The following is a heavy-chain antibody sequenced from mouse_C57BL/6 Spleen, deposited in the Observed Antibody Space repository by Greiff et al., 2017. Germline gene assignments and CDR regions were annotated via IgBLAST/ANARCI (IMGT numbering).Heavy chain of an antibody. J-gene: IGHJ2*01. CDR1: GYTFTSYW. CDR2: IHPNSGST. V-gene: IGHV1-64*01. CDR3: ARYSNYVDFDY. D-gene: IGHD2-5*01. Sequence: QVHVKQPGAELVKPGASVKLSCKASGYTFTSYWMHWVKQRPGQGLEWIGMIHPNSGSTNYNEKFKSKATLTVDKSSSTAYMQLSSLTSEDSAVYYCARYSNYVDFDYWGQGTTLTVSS.